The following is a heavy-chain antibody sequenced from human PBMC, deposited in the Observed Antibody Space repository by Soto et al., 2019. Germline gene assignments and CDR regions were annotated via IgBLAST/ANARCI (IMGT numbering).Heavy chain of an antibody. CDR1: GYTFTSNS. J-gene: IGHJ4*02. D-gene: IGHD5-12*01. V-gene: IGHV1-18*04. Sequence: QVQLVQTGSELRKPGASVKVSCKASGYTFTSNSITWVRQAPGQGLEWMGWISTSSGNTKFAQKFQGRVTLTTDTSTSTANMELTSLRSDDTAVYYCARGGGYAVDYWGQGTLVTVST. CDR3: ARGGGYAVDY. CDR2: ISTSSGNT.